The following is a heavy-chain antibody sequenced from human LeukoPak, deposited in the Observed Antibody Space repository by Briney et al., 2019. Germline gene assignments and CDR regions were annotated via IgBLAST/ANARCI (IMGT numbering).Heavy chain of an antibody. CDR2: ISYDGSNK. CDR1: DFSFSIFG. J-gene: IGHJ6*03. V-gene: IGHV3-30*18. D-gene: IGHD1-26*01. CDR3: AKGSRDRGAIGFYYYYSMDV. Sequence: GGSLRLSCAASDFSFSIFGMHWVRQAPGKGLEWVAVISYDGSNKYYADSVKGRFTISRDNSKNTLYLQMNSLRVEDTAVYYCAKGSRDRGAIGFYYYYSMDVWGKGTTVTVSS.